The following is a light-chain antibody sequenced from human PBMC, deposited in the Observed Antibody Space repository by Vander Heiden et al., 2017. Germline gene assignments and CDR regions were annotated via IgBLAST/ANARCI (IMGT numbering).Light chain of an antibody. CDR1: TCNIGAGYD. J-gene: IGLJ1*01. CDR3: QSYDSRLSGFYV. Sequence: QSVLTQPPSVSGAPGQRGTISCTGGTCNIGAGYDLHCYQQHPGTAPDLLIYGNANRPSGVPNRFSGSESDTAAYLAITGLQAEDEADDCCQSYDSRLSGFYVFGTGTKVTVL. V-gene: IGLV1-40*01. CDR2: GNA.